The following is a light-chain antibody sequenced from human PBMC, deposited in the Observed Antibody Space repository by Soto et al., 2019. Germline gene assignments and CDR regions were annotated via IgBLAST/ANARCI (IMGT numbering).Light chain of an antibody. CDR2: GAS. CDR1: QSVRSN. J-gene: IGKJ1*01. CDR3: KYNYSWPRT. Sequence: EIVMTQSPATLSVSPGERATLSCRASQSVRSNLAWYQQKHGQAPRLLIYGASTRATGIPARISGSGYGKEFTLTSSSRQTQDFADNDCKYNYSWPRTFGKGTKVEI. V-gene: IGKV3-15*01.